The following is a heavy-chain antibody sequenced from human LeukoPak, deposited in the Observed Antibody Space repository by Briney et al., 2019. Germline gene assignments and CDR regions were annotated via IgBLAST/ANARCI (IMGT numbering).Heavy chain of an antibody. D-gene: IGHD6-13*01. CDR1: GFTFSSYA. CDR3: AKSYLRYSSSNDAFDI. CDR2: ISGSGGST. Sequence: PGGSLRLSCAASGFTFSSYAMSWVRQAPGKGLEWVSAISGSGGSTYYADSVKGRFTISRDNSKNTLYLQMNSLRAEVTAVYYCAKSYLRYSSSNDAFDIWGQGTMVTVSS. V-gene: IGHV3-23*01. J-gene: IGHJ3*02.